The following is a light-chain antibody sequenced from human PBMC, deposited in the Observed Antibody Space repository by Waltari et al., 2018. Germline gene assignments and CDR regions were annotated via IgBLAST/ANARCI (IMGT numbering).Light chain of an antibody. Sequence: SSELTQDPAVSVALGQTVRITCQGDSPRRYDASWYQQKPGQAPILVIYGKDNRPSGIPDRFSGSTSGNTASLTITGSQAEDEADYYCHSRVVSNVRGAFGGGTKLTVL. J-gene: IGLJ2*01. CDR1: SPRRYD. CDR3: HSRVVSNVRGA. CDR2: GKD. V-gene: IGLV3-19*01.